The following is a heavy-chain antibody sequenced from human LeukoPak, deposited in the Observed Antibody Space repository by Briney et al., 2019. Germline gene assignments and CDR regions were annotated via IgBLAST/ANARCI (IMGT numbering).Heavy chain of an antibody. J-gene: IGHJ4*02. Sequence: ASVTVSCKASGYTFTSYYMHWVRQALGQGLEWMGIINPSGGSTSYAQKFQGRVTMTRDTSTSTVYMELSSLRSEDTAVYYCARDHCSSTSCYLIPGGYWGQGTLVTVSS. CDR1: GYTFTSYY. V-gene: IGHV1-46*01. D-gene: IGHD2-2*01. CDR3: ARDHCSSTSCYLIPGGY. CDR2: INPSGGST.